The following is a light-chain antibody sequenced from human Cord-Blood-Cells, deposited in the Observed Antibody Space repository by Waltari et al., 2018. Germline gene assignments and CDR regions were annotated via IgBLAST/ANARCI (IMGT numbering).Light chain of an antibody. CDR2: WAA. CDR1: QSVLYSSNNKNY. CDR3: QQYYSTPYT. Sequence: DIVMTQSPDSLAVSLGERATINCNSSQSVLYSSNNKNYLAWYRQKPGQPPKLLMYWAATRESGVPDRFSGSGSGTDLTLTISSLQAEDVAVYYCQQYYSTPYTFGQGTKLEIK. J-gene: IGKJ2*01. V-gene: IGKV4-1*01.